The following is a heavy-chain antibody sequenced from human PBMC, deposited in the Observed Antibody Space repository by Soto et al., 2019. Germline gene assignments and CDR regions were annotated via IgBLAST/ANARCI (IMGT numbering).Heavy chain of an antibody. V-gene: IGHV3-21*01. CDR2: ISSSSSYI. CDR1: GFTFSSYS. Sequence: PVGSLRLSCAASGFTFSSYSMNWVRQAPGKGLEWVSSISSSSSYIYYADSVKGRFTISRDNAKNSLYLQMNSLRAEDTAVYYCARGARGLRDFDYWGQGTLVTVSS. D-gene: IGHD5-12*01. CDR3: ARGARGLRDFDY. J-gene: IGHJ4*02.